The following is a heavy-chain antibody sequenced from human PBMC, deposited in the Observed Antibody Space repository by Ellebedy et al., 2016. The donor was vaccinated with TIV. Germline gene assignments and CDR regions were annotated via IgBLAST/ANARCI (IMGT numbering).Heavy chain of an antibody. V-gene: IGHV1-8*01. D-gene: IGHD3-3*01. CDR2: MNPNSGNT. CDR1: GYTFTSYD. Sequence: AASVKVSCKASGYTFTSYDINWVRQATGQGLEWMGWMNPNSGNTGYAQKFQGRVTMTRNTSISTAYMELSSLRSEDTAVYYCSSRSEPYDFWSGYAPYYYYYYGMDVWGQGTTVTVSS. J-gene: IGHJ6*02. CDR3: SSRSEPYDFWSGYAPYYYYYYGMDV.